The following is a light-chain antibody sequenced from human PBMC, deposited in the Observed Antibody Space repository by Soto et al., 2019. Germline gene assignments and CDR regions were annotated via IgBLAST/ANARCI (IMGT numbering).Light chain of an antibody. V-gene: IGKV3-20*01. Sequence: ETVLTQSPDTLSLSPGETATLSCRASQSVSSSYFGWYQKQPGQAPRLLIYGSSSRGTGIPDSFSGYSRSVTDITLTISALEPEDFSMYFCEQYNRSPLTFGQGTKVEIK. CDR2: GSS. CDR3: EQYNRSPLT. J-gene: IGKJ1*01. CDR1: QSVSSSY.